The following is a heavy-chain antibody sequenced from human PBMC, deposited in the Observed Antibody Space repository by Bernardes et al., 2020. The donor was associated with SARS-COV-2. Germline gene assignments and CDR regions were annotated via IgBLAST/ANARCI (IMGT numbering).Heavy chain of an antibody. CDR3: ARTFYYDRGGDSLFDL. CDR2: ISPKSGAT. D-gene: IGHD2-21*01. V-gene: IGHV1-2*02. Sequence: ASVKVSCTASGYTFSDYYTHWLRQAPGQGLEWMGWISPKSGATNHAQKFQGRVTMTRDTSISTDYMELSSLRSDDTAVYYCARTFYYDRGGDSLFDLWGQG. J-gene: IGHJ4*02. CDR1: GYTFSDYY.